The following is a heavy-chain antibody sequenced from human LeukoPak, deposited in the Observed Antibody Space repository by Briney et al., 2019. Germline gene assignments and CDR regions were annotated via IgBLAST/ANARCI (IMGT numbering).Heavy chain of an antibody. CDR1: GFNFSTYS. V-gene: IGHV3-23*01. Sequence: GGSLRLSCAASGFNFSTYSMNWVRQAPGKGLEWVSAISSSGDSTYYADSVKGRFTISRDNSKNTLFLQMNSLSAEDTALYFCAKGGSSSWYSFDYWGQGTLVTVSS. D-gene: IGHD6-13*01. CDR2: ISSSGDST. CDR3: AKGGSSSWYSFDY. J-gene: IGHJ4*02.